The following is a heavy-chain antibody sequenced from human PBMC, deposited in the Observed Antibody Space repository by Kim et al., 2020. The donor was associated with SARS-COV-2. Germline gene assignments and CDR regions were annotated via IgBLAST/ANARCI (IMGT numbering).Heavy chain of an antibody. Sequence: TYYNPSLKSRVTISVDTSKNQFSLKLSSVTAADTAVYYYARHTYSNLFDYWGQGTLVTVSS. V-gene: IGHV4-39*01. J-gene: IGHJ4*02. CDR3: ARHTYSNLFDY. CDR2: T. D-gene: IGHD4-4*01.